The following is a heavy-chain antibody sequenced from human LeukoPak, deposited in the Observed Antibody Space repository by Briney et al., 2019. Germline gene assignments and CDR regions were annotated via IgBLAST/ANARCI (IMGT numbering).Heavy chain of an antibody. J-gene: IGHJ4*02. CDR1: GGSISSYY. V-gene: IGHV4-59*12. D-gene: IGHD3-10*01. CDR3: ARERDGSGTQRGLDY. CDR2: IYYSGST. Sequence: NPSETLSLTCTVSGGSISSYYWSWIRQPPGKGLEWIGYIYYSGSTNYKPSLKSRVTISVETSKNQFSLKLSSMTAADTAVYYCARERDGSGTQRGLDYWGQGTLVTVSS.